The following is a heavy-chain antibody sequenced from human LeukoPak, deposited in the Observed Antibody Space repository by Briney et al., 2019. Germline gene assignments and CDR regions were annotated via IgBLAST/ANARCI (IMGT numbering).Heavy chain of an antibody. J-gene: IGHJ6*02. V-gene: IGHV6-1*01. Sequence: SQTLSLTCAISGDSLSSNSATWNWIRQSPSRGLEWLGRTYYRSKWYNDYAVSVKSRITINPDTSKNQFSLQLNSVTPEDTAVYYCATSRGYSSSWYHYYYGMDVWGQGTTVTVSS. CDR1: GDSLSSNSAT. CDR3: ATSRGYSSSWYHYYYGMDV. D-gene: IGHD6-13*01. CDR2: TYYRSKWYN.